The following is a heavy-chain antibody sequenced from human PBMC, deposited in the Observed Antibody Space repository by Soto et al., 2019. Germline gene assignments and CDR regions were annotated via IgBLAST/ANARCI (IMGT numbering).Heavy chain of an antibody. CDR3: ARVLRYFDWSPGY. CDR1: GYTFTSYA. Sequence: ASVKVSCKASGYTFTSYAMHWVRQAPGQRLEWMGWINAGNGNTKYSQKFQGRVTITRDTSASTAYMELSSLRSEDTAVYYCARVLRYFDWSPGYWGQGTLVTVSS. CDR2: INAGNGNT. D-gene: IGHD3-9*01. J-gene: IGHJ4*02. V-gene: IGHV1-3*01.